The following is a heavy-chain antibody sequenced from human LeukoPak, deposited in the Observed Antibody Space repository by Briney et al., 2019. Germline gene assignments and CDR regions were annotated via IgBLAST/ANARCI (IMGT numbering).Heavy chain of an antibody. D-gene: IGHD2-2*01. J-gene: IGHJ6*02. Sequence: GGSLRLSCAASGFTFSSYWMTWVRQAPGKGLEWVANIKQDGSEKYYVDSVKGRFTISRDNAKNSLYLQMSSLRAEDTAVYYCASLGYCTSSSCYYGMDVWGQGTTVTVS. CDR2: IKQDGSEK. CDR3: ASLGYCTSSSCYYGMDV. V-gene: IGHV3-7*01. CDR1: GFTFSSYW.